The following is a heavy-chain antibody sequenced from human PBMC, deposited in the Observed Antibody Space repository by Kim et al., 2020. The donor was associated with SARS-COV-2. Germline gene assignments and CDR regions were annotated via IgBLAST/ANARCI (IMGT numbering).Heavy chain of an antibody. CDR1: RFTFSNYA. J-gene: IGHJ6*02. Sequence: GGSLRLSCAASRFTFSNYAMHWVRQAPGKGLEWVAVMSFNGSNQYYADSVKGRFTISRDNPNNALYLQMNSLRPEDTAVYYCARGSRWLQLGMDVWGQGTTVTVSS. CDR2: MSFNGSNQ. CDR3: ARGSRWLQLGMDV. D-gene: IGHD5-12*01. V-gene: IGHV3-30-3*01.